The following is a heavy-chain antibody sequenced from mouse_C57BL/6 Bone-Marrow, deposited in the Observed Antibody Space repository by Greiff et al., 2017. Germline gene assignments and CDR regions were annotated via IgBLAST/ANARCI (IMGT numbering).Heavy chain of an antibody. CDR3: SYYRYG. Sequence: EVQLVESGGGLVKPGGSLKISCAASGFTFSSYAMSWVRQTPEKRLAWVATISSGGSYTYYPDSVKGRFTISRENAKNTLYLQMSSLRSEDTAMYYCSYYRYGWGQGTLVTVSA. J-gene: IGHJ3*01. CDR1: GFTFSSYA. D-gene: IGHD2-14*01. CDR2: ISSGGSYT. V-gene: IGHV5-9-3*01.